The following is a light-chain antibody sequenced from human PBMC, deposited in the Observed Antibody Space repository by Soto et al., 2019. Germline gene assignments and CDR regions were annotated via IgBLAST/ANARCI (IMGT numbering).Light chain of an antibody. V-gene: IGKV4-1*01. J-gene: IGKJ4*01. CDR1: QSLFSPSKNKNF. CDR3: QQHFASPVT. CDR2: WSY. Sequence: DIVLTQSPDSLAVSLGERATINCKSSQSLFSPSKNKNFLAWYRQYPGQPPELLLYWSYSRQSGVPDRLSGSWSGTYSTLTINNLQPEYVAVYYCQQHFASPVTFGGGTKVDI.